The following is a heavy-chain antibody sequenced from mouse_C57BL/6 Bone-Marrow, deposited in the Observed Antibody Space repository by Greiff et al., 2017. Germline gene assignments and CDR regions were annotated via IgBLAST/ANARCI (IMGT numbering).Heavy chain of an antibody. J-gene: IGHJ4*01. CDR3: TLITTVVYYYAMDY. CDR1: GFNIKDDY. CDR2: IDPENGDT. D-gene: IGHD1-1*01. Sequence: EVQLQQSGAELVRPGASVKLSCTASGFNIKDDYMHWVKQRPEQGLEWIGWIDPENGDTEYASKFQGKATITADPSSNTAYLQLSSLTSEDTAVYYCTLITTVVYYYAMDYWGQGTSVTVSS. V-gene: IGHV14-4*01.